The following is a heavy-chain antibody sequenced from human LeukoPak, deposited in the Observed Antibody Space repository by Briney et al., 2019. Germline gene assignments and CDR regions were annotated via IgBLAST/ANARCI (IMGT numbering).Heavy chain of an antibody. D-gene: IGHD3-22*01. CDR3: ARGVPRYYESSGYEGDAFDI. CDR2: ITSSSSTI. J-gene: IGHJ3*02. CDR1: GFTFSSYS. Sequence: GGSLRHSCAASGFTFSSYSMNWVRQAPGKGLEWVSYITSSSSTIYYADSVKGRFTISRDNAKNSVYLQMNSLRDEDTAVYYCARGVPRYYESSGYEGDAFDIWGQGTMVTVSS. V-gene: IGHV3-48*02.